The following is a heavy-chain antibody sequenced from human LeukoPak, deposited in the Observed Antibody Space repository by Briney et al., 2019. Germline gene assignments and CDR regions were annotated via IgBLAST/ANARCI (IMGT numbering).Heavy chain of an antibody. D-gene: IGHD3-3*01. J-gene: IGHJ6*03. CDR2: ISGRGGAT. Sequence: PGGSLRLSCAASGFTFSSYAMSWVRQAPGKGLDWVSVISGRGGATYYADSVQGRFTISRDNSKNTLYLQMNSLRAEDTAVYYCAKDSGPPFWSGYSYYYYCMDVWGKGTTVTVSS. V-gene: IGHV3-23*01. CDR3: AKDSGPPFWSGYSYYYYCMDV. CDR1: GFTFSSYA.